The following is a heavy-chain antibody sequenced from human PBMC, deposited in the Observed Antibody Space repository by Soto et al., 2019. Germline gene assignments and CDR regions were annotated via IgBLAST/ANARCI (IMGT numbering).Heavy chain of an antibody. CDR1: GGTFSSYA. D-gene: IGHD1-26*01. CDR3: ARAPWGHEDYYYYGMDV. Sequence: QVQLVQSGAEVKKPGSSVKVSCKASGGTFSSYAISWVRQAPGQGLEWMGGIIPIFGTANYAQKFRGRVTITADESTSTAYMELSSLRSEDTAVYYCARAPWGHEDYYYYGMDVWGQGTTVTVSS. CDR2: IIPIFGTA. J-gene: IGHJ6*02. V-gene: IGHV1-69*01.